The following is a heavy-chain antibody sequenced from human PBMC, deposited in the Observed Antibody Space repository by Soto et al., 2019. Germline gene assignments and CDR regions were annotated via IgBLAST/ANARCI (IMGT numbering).Heavy chain of an antibody. Sequence: GGSLRLSCAASGFTFNNYAMSWVRQAPGKGLEWVSSISSSSSYIYYADSVKGRFTISRDNAKNSLYLQMNSLRAEDTAVYYCARYGELSLSYYYGMDVWGQGTTVTVSS. CDR1: GFTFNNYA. CDR2: ISSSSSYI. D-gene: IGHD3-16*02. CDR3: ARYGELSLSYYYGMDV. V-gene: IGHV3-21*01. J-gene: IGHJ6*02.